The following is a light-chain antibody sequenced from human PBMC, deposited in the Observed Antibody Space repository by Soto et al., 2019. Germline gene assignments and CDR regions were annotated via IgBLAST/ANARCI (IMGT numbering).Light chain of an antibody. J-gene: IGKJ5*01. CDR1: QNIDSY. Sequence: VIWMTQSPSLLSASTGDRVTISCRMSQNIDSYLNWYQQKPGKAPELLIHDASSLQSGIPSRFSGSGSGTEFTLSISSLQPEDFATYFCQEASSFPTFGQGTRLEIK. V-gene: IGKV1D-8*03. CDR3: QEASSFPT. CDR2: DAS.